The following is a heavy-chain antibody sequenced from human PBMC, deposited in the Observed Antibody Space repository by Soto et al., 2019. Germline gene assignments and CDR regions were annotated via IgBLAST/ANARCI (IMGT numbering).Heavy chain of an antibody. CDR3: ARDHGGAGIGWFDP. CDR1: GFTVSGYE. V-gene: IGHV3-48*03. J-gene: IGHJ5*02. D-gene: IGHD1-26*01. CDR2: ISSSGSTI. Sequence: PGGSLRLSCAASGFTVSGYEMNGVRQAPGKGLEWVSYISSSGSTIYYADSVKGRFTISRDNAKNSLYLQMNSLRAEDTAVYYCARDHGGAGIGWFDPWGQGTLVTVSS.